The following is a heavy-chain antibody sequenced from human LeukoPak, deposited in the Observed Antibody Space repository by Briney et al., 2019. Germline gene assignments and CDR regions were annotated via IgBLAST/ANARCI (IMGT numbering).Heavy chain of an antibody. CDR2: IYYSGST. D-gene: IGHD5-18*01. V-gene: IGHV4-31*03. J-gene: IGHJ4*02. CDR1: GGSISSGGYY. Sequence: SQTLSLTCTVSGGSISSGGYYWSWIRQHPGKGLEWIGYIYYSGSTYYNPSLKSRVTISVDTSKNQFSLKLSSVTAADTAVYYCASSEAAMGRNFDYWGQGTLVTVSS. CDR3: ASSEAAMGRNFDY.